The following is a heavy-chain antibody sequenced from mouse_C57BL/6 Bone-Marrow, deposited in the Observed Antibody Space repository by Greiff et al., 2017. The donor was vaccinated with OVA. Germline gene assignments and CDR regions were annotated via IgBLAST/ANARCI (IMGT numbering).Heavy chain of an antibody. D-gene: IGHD1-1*01. V-gene: IGHV14-4*01. CDR2: IDPEKGDT. Sequence: EVQLQQSGAELVRPGASVKLSCTASGFNIKDAYMHWVKQRPEQGLEWIGWIDPEKGDTEYASKFQGKAPITADTSSNTAYLQLSSLTSEDTAVYYFTTCYYGSSLFAYWGQGTLVTVSA. CDR3: TTCYYGSSLFAY. CDR1: GFNIKDAY. J-gene: IGHJ3*01.